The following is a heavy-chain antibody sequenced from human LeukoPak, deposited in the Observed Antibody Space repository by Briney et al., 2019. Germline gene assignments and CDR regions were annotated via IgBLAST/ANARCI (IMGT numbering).Heavy chain of an antibody. V-gene: IGHV3-23*01. D-gene: IGHD3-22*01. CDR1: GFTFSSYA. J-gene: IGHJ5*02. CDR2: ISGSGGST. Sequence: GGSLRLSCAASGFTFSSYAMSWVRQAPGKGLEWVSAISGSGGSTYYADSVKGRFTISRDNSKNTLYLQMYSLRAEDTAVYYCATSLDYYDSSGYYNNWFDPWGQGTLVTVSS. CDR3: ATSLDYYDSSGYYNNWFDP.